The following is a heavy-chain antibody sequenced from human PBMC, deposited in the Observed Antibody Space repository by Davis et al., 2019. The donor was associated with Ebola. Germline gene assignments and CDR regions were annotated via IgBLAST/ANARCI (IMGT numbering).Heavy chain of an antibody. D-gene: IGHD3-9*01. Sequence: GESLKISCAASGFTFSSYSMNWVRQAPGKGLEWVSSTSSSSSYIYYADSVKGRFTISRDNAKNSLYLQMNSLRAEDTAVYYCARGADFDWLGGMDVWGKGTTVTVSS. CDR3: ARGADFDWLGGMDV. V-gene: IGHV3-21*01. CDR2: TSSSSSYI. CDR1: GFTFSSYS. J-gene: IGHJ6*04.